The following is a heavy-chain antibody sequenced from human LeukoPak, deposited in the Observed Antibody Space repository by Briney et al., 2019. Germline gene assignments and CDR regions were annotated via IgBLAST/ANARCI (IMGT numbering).Heavy chain of an antibody. V-gene: IGHV3-21*01. CDR1: GFTFSSYS. CDR3: ARSEQDYYDSSGYYY. D-gene: IGHD3-22*01. CDR2: ISSSSSYI. J-gene: IGHJ4*02. Sequence: GGSLRLSCAASGFTFSSYSMNWVRQAPGKGLEWVSSISSSSSYIYYADSVKSRFTISGDNAKNSLYLQMNSLRAEDTAVYYCARSEQDYYDSSGYYYWGQGTLVTVSS.